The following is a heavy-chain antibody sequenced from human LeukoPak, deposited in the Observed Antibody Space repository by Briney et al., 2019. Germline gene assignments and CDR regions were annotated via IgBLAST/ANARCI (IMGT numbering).Heavy chain of an antibody. CDR1: GFTVSSFY. Sequence: GRSLRLSCAASGFTVSSFYMRWVRQAPGKGLEWVAVIWRGGSRKYYEYSVRGLITIYRDNSKNSLYLQMNSLIAEDTAVYYCARVYGSGSYYYHYAMDVWGQGTTVTVSS. J-gene: IGHJ6*02. D-gene: IGHD3-10*01. V-gene: IGHV3-33*08. CDR2: IWRGGSRK. CDR3: ARVYGSGSYYYHYAMDV.